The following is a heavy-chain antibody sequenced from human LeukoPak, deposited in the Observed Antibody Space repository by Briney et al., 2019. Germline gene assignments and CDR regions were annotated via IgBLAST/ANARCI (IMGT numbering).Heavy chain of an antibody. J-gene: IGHJ5*02. V-gene: IGHV4-34*01. D-gene: IGHD2-15*01. CDR1: GGSFSGYY. CDR2: INHSGST. CDR3: ARAAGYCSGGSCLNWFDP. Sequence: SETLSLTCAVYGGSFSGYYWSWIRQPPGRGLEWIGEINHSGSTNYNPSLKSRVTISVDTSKNQFPLKLSSVTAADTAVYYCARAAGYCSGGSCLNWFDPWGQGTLVTVSS.